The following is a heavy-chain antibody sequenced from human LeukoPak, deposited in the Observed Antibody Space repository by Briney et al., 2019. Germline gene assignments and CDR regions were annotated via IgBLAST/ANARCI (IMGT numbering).Heavy chain of an antibody. J-gene: IGHJ4*02. CDR1: GGSISSYY. V-gene: IGHV4-59*01. CDR3: ARVLGSGYSDY. CDR2: IYSSGIT. D-gene: IGHD2-15*01. Sequence: PSETLSLTCTVSGGSISSYYWSWIRRPPGKGLEWLGYIYSSGITNYNPSLKSRVTISVDTSKNQFSLKLSSVTAADTAVYYCARVLGSGYSDYWGQGTLVTVSS.